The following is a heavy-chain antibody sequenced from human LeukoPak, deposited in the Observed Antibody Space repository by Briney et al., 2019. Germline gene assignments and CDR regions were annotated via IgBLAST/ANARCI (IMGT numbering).Heavy chain of an antibody. CDR2: IYYSGST. D-gene: IGHD3-22*01. Sequence: SETLSLTCTVSGGSISSSSYYWGWIRQPPGKGLEWIGSIYYSGSTYYNPSLKSRVTISVDTSKNQFSLKLSSVTAADTAVYYCARRRRTYYCDSSGYYWGQGTLVTVSS. CDR1: GGSISSSSYY. V-gene: IGHV4-39*01. J-gene: IGHJ4*02. CDR3: ARRRRTYYCDSSGYY.